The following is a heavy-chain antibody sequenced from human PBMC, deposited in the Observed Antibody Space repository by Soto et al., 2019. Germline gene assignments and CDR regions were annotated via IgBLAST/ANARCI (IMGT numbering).Heavy chain of an antibody. J-gene: IGHJ6*02. D-gene: IGHD6-19*01. V-gene: IGHV4-61*01. CDR3: ARESSGWYEDLWYYYGMDV. CDR2: IYYSGST. Sequence: QVQLQESGPGLVKPSETLSLTCTVSGGSVSSGSYYWSWIRQPPGKGLEWIGYIYYSGSTNYNPSLKSRVTISVDTSKNQFSLKLSSVTAADTAVYYCARESSGWYEDLWYYYGMDVWGQGTTVTVSS. CDR1: GGSVSSGSYY.